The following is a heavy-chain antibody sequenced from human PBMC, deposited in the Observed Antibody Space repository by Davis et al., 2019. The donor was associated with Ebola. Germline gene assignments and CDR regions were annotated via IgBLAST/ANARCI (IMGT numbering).Heavy chain of an antibody. J-gene: IGHJ4*02. D-gene: IGHD6-19*01. CDR2: IRSKANSYAT. CDR1: GFTSRSDA. Sequence: SLSLSCALAGFTSRSDAMRCVRHVPGKGLEWVGRIRSKANSYATAYAASVKGRFTISRDDSKNTAYLQMNSLKTEVTAVCYCTVTVAGFDYWDQGTLVTVSS. V-gene: IGHV3-73*01. CDR3: TVTVAGFDY.